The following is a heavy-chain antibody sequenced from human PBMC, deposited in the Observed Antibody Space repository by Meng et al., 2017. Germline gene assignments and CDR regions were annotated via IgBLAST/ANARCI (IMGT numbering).Heavy chain of an antibody. D-gene: IGHD4-17*01. CDR1: GDSISTYNW. CDR3: ARGTDYGDYYFDY. J-gene: IGHJ4*02. Sequence: VQLQESGPGLVKPSGTLSLPCAVFGDSISTYNWWPWVRQSPGKGLEWIGEIYHSGSTNSNPSLKSRVTISVDKSKNQFSLKLSSVTAADTAVYYCARGTDYGDYYFDYWGQGTLVTVSS. CDR2: IYHSGST. V-gene: IGHV4-4*02.